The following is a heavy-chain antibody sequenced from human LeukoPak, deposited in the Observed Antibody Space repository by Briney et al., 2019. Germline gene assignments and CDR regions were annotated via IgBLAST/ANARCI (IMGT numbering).Heavy chain of an antibody. V-gene: IGHV3-53*01. D-gene: IGHD6-19*01. CDR2: IYTGGTT. CDR1: GFIVSSNY. CDR3: VKDWYSSGWYAFDV. J-gene: IGHJ3*01. Sequence: GGSLRLSCAASGFIVSSNYMSWVRQAPGKGLEWVSLIYTGGTTYYADSVKGRFTISRDNSKSTLYLQMNSLRAEDTALYYCVKDWYSSGWYAFDVWGQGTMVTVSS.